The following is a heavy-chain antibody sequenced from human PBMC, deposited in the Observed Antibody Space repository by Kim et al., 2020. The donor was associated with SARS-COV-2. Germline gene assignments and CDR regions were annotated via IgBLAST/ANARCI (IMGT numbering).Heavy chain of an antibody. CDR3: AREVSTSYNWFDP. J-gene: IGHJ5*02. V-gene: IGHV3-23*01. Sequence: YTVPVKGRLPISSDSSNRTLYLQMHSLRAEDTAIYSCAREVSTSYNWFDPWGQGTLVTVSS. D-gene: IGHD1-26*01.